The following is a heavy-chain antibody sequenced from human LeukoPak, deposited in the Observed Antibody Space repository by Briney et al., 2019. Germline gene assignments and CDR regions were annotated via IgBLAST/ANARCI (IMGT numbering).Heavy chain of an antibody. D-gene: IGHD5-24*01. CDR1: GYIFTPHH. CDR2: VSAANNP. CDR3: AMSVEMPPIPSFDY. V-gene: IGHV1-3*01. J-gene: IGHJ4*02. Sequence: RASVKVSCKTSGYIFTPHHIHWMRQAPGQGLELLGWVSAANNPDYSQKFQGRVVITRDASATTSYLELNSLRSEDTAVYYCAMSVEMPPIPSFDYWGQGTLVTVSS.